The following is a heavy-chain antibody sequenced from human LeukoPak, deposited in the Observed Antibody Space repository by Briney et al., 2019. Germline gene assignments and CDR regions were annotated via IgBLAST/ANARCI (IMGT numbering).Heavy chain of an antibody. Sequence: GASVKVSCKVSGYTLTELSMHWVRQAPGKGLEWMGGFDPEDGETIYAQKFQGRVTMTEDTSTDTAYMELSSLRSEDTAVHYCATDLLVGATRGYWGQGTLVTVSS. J-gene: IGHJ4*02. D-gene: IGHD1-26*01. CDR1: GYTLTELS. CDR3: ATDLLVGATRGY. CDR2: FDPEDGET. V-gene: IGHV1-24*01.